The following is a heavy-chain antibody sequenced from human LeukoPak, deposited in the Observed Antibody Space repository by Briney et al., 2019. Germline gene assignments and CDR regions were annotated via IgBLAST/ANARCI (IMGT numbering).Heavy chain of an antibody. J-gene: IGHJ4*02. V-gene: IGHV1-18*01. CDR1: GYTFTSYG. D-gene: IGHD6-13*01. Sequence: ASVKVSCKASGYTFTSYGISWVRQAPGQGLEWMGWISAYNGNTNYAQKLQGRVTMTTDTSTSTAYMELRSLSSDDTAVYYCARAPATGYSSSWYLYWGQGTLVTVSS. CDR2: ISAYNGNT. CDR3: ARAPATGYSSSWYLY.